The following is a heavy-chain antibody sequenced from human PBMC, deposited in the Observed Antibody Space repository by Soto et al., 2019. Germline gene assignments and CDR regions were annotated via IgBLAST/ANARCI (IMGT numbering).Heavy chain of an antibody. CDR1: GYSFTSYW. CDR2: IDPSDSYT. J-gene: IGHJ4*02. D-gene: IGHD2-21*01. Sequence: SGESLKISCKGPGYSFTSYWISWVRQMPGKGLEWMGRIDPSDSYTNYSPSFEGHVTSMANKSISTAYLQWSSLKASDPAMYCCARPHSDFDCWGQGTLVTVSS. V-gene: IGHV5-10-1*01. CDR3: ARPHSDFDC.